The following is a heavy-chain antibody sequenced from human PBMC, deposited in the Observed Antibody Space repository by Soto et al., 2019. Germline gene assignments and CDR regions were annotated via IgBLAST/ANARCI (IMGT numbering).Heavy chain of an antibody. D-gene: IGHD4-17*01. CDR2: ISYDGSNK. CDR1: GFTFSSYG. Sequence: GGSLRLSCAASGFTFSSYGMHWVRQAPGKGLEWVAVISYDGSNKYYADSVKGRFTISRDNSKNTLYLQMNSPRAEDTAVYYCAKAFTVTTYYFDYWGQGTLVTVSS. V-gene: IGHV3-30*18. CDR3: AKAFTVTTYYFDY. J-gene: IGHJ4*02.